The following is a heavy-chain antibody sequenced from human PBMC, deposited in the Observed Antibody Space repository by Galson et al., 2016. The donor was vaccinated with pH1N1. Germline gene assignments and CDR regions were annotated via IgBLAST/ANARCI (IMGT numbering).Heavy chain of an antibody. V-gene: IGHV1-69*01. CDR1: GCTFGSFG. CDR2: IIPIFNTA. Sequence: CKASGCTFGSFGINWVRQAPGQGLEWMGGIIPIFNTAKYARNFQGRVTITADESTTTAYMELSSLRSDDTAVYFCAREDYYDTDLSDWYFDLWGRGTLLTVSS. J-gene: IGHJ2*01. D-gene: IGHD3-22*01. CDR3: AREDYYDTDLSDWYFDL.